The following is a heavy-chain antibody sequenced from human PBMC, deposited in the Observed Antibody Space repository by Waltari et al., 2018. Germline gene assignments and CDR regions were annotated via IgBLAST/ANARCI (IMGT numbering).Heavy chain of an antibody. Sequence: EVQLVESGGGLVQPGGSLRLSCAASGFTFSNFWMHWVRRAPGKGLVSVSHINTDGSITNYADSVKGRFTISRDNAKNTLSRQMNSLRAEDTAVYYCVLYSSEFLGDCWGQGTLVTVSS. V-gene: IGHV3-74*01. CDR2: INTDGSIT. D-gene: IGHD6-25*01. CDR3: VLYSSEFLGDC. J-gene: IGHJ4*02. CDR1: GFTFSNFW.